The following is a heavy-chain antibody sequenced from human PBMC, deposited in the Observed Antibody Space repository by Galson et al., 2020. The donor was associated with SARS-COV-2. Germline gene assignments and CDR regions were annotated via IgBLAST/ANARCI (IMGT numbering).Heavy chain of an antibody. V-gene: IGHV3-74*01. CDR3: ARENTYYDIFTGSRDAFDI. CDR1: GFTFSIYW. Sequence: ALHGESLKISCAASGFTFSIYWMHWVRQAPGKGLVWVSRIYSEGSSTSYADSVKGRFTISGDNAKNTLYLQMNSLRAEDTAVYYCARENTYYDIFTGSRDAFDIWGQGTMVTVSS. CDR2: IYSEGSST. D-gene: IGHD3-9*01. J-gene: IGHJ3*02.